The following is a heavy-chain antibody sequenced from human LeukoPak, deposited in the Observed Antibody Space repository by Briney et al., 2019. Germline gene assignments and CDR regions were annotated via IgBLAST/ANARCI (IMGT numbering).Heavy chain of an antibody. J-gene: IGHJ5*02. D-gene: IGHD3-10*01. Sequence: SQTLSLTCTVSGGSVSSGSYYWSWIRQPAGKGLEWIGRIYTSGSTNYNPSLKSRVTISVDTSKNQFSLKLSSVTAADTAVYYCARHLPITMVRGVARGWFDPWGQGTLVTVSS. CDR2: IYTSGST. CDR3: ARHLPITMVRGVARGWFDP. CDR1: GGSVSSGSYY. V-gene: IGHV4-61*02.